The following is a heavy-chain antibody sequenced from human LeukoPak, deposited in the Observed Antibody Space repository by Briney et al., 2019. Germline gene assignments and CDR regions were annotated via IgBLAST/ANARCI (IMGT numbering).Heavy chain of an antibody. CDR3: VKATTVTFDY. Sequence: GGSLRLSCAASGFTFSSYAMSWVRQAPGKGLEWVSALSGSGYNTYYADSVKGRFTISRDNSKNTLYLQMSSLRAEDTAVYCCVKATTVTFDYWGQGTLVTVSS. V-gene: IGHV3-23*01. J-gene: IGHJ4*02. D-gene: IGHD4-17*01. CDR2: LSGSGYNT. CDR1: GFTFSSYA.